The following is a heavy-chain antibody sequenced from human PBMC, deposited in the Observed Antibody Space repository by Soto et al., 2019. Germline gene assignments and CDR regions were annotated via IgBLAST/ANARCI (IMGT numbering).Heavy chain of an antibody. V-gene: IGHV1-2*02. CDR1: GYTFTGYY. D-gene: IGHD3-3*01. CDR3: ARASQYYDFWSGYYQQFDY. Sequence: ASVKVSGKASGYTFTGYYMHWVRQALGQGLEWMGWINPNSGGTKYAQKLQGRVTMTRDTSISTAYMGLSRLRSDDTAVYYCARASQYYDFWSGYYQQFDYWGQGTLVTVSS. CDR2: INPNSGGT. J-gene: IGHJ4*02.